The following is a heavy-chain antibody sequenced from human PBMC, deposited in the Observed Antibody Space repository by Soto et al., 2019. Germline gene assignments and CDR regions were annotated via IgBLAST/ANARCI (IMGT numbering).Heavy chain of an antibody. CDR2: ISGSGGST. V-gene: IGHV3-23*01. CDR3: AKDSGYDYVPSFDY. J-gene: IGHJ4*02. CDR1: GFTFSSYA. D-gene: IGHD5-12*01. Sequence: WSLRLSCAASGFTFSSYAMSWVRQAPGKGLEWVSAISGSGGSTYYADSVKGRFTISRDNSKNTLYLQMNSLRAEDTAVYYCAKDSGYDYVPSFDYWGQGTLVTVSS.